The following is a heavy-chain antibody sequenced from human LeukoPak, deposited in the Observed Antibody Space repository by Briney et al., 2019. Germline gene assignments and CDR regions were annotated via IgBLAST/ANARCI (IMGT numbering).Heavy chain of an antibody. CDR3: AKLMAGYSSSWYGDYYYYYGMDV. CDR2: ITGSGGST. Sequence: GGSLCLLCAASGFTFSSHAMSWVRQAPGKSMESVLAITGSGGSTYYADSVKGRFNISRDNSKNTLYLQMNSLRAEDTAVYYCAKLMAGYSSSWYGDYYYYYGMDVWGQGTTVTVSS. CDR1: GFTFSSHA. V-gene: IGHV3-23*01. J-gene: IGHJ6*02. D-gene: IGHD6-13*01.